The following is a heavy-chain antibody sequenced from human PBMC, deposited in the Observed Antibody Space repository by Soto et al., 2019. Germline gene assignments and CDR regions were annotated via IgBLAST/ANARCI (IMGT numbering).Heavy chain of an antibody. D-gene: IGHD3-3*01. V-gene: IGHV3-23*01. J-gene: IGHJ6*02. CDR1: GFTFSSYA. CDR2: ISGSGGAT. Sequence: GGSLRLSCAASGFTFSSYAMSWVRQAPGKGLEWVSAISGSGGATYHAESVKGRFTISRDNSKNTLYLRMKSLSAEDTAVYYCAEGLLSDYYYGMDVWGQGTTVTVSS. CDR3: AEGLLSDYYYGMDV.